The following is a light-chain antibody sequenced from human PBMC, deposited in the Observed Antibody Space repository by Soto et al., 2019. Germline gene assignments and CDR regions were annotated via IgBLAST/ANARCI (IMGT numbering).Light chain of an antibody. CDR3: QQRTSWPT. J-gene: IGKJ4*01. V-gene: IGKV3-11*01. CDR1: QSVTSS. Sequence: EIVLTQSPATLSLSPGDRATLSCRASQSVTSSLAWFQQKPGQAPRLLIYDVSRRATAIPARFSGSGSGTDFTLTISSLEPEDFAAYSCQQRTSWPTFGGGIKLDIK. CDR2: DVS.